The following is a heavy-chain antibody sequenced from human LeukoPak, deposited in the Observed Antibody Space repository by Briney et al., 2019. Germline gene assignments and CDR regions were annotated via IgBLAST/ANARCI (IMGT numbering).Heavy chain of an antibody. D-gene: IGHD5-24*01. J-gene: IGHJ4*02. CDR1: GFPFSSYW. Sequence: GGSLRLSCVASGFPFSSYWMTWARQAPGKGLEWVANIKQDGSKKSYVDSVKGRFTISRDNAKNSLYLQMNSLRAEDTAIYYCTRVGYIDEGIDYWGQGTLVTVSS. V-gene: IGHV3-7*04. CDR2: IKQDGSKK. CDR3: TRVGYIDEGIDY.